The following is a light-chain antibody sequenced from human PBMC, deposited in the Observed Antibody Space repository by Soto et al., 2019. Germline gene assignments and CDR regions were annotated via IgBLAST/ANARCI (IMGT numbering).Light chain of an antibody. CDR3: QQRSNWPYT. J-gene: IGKJ2*01. CDR2: DAS. CDR1: QSVSSY. Sequence: EIVLPQSPAPLSLSPGERATLSCRARQSVSSYLAWYQQKPGQAPRLLIYDASNRATGIPARFSGSGSGTDFTLTISSLEAEDFAVYYCQQRSNWPYTFGQGTKLEIK. V-gene: IGKV3-11*01.